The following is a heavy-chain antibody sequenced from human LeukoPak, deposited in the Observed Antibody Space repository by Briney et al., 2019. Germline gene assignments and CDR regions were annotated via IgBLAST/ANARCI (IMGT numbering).Heavy chain of an antibody. CDR1: GYSITSGQY. Sequence: SETLSLTCTVSGYSITSGQYWGWIRQPPEKGLEWIGTIFHSGSTNYNPSLKSRVTISVDTSKNQFSLKLSSVTAADTAVYYCARGDYGDYTGNFDYWGQGTLVTVSS. CDR2: IFHSGST. J-gene: IGHJ4*02. V-gene: IGHV4-38-2*02. D-gene: IGHD4-17*01. CDR3: ARGDYGDYTGNFDY.